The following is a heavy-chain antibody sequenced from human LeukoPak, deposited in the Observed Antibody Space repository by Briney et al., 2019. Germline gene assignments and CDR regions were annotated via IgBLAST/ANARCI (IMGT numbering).Heavy chain of an antibody. CDR2: IYHSGST. CDR3: ARGRVITMVHPHPHFDY. Sequence: SETLSLTCAVSGGSISSGGYSWSWIRQPPGKGLEWIGYIYHSGSTYYNPSLKSRVTISVDRSKNQFSLKLSSVTAADTAVYYCARGRVITMVHPHPHFDYWGQGTLVTVSS. V-gene: IGHV4-30-2*01. D-gene: IGHD3-10*01. J-gene: IGHJ4*02. CDR1: GGSISSGGYS.